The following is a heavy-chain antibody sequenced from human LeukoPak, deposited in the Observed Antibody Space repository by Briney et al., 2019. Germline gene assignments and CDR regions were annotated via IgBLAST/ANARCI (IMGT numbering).Heavy chain of an antibody. CDR2: IYYSGST. CDR3: ARAGSDSSASFDY. V-gene: IGHV4-59*01. Sequence: YIYYSGSTNYNPSLKSRVTISVDTSKNQFSLKLSSVTAADTAVYYCARAGSDSSASFDYWGQGTLVTVSS. D-gene: IGHD6-6*01. J-gene: IGHJ4*02.